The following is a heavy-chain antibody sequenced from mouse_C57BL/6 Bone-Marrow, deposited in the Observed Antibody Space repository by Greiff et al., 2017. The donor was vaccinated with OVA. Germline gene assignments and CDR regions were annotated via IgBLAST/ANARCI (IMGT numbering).Heavy chain of an antibody. CDR1: GYTFTDYY. J-gene: IGHJ3*01. D-gene: IGHD1-1*01. CDR3: ARPYYGSSFPFAY. Sequence: EVKLMESGPVLVKPGASVKMSCKASGYTFTDYYMNWVKQSHGKSLEWIGVINPYNGGTSYNQKFKGKATLTVDKSSSTAYMELNSLTSEDSAVYYCARPYYGSSFPFAYWGQGTLVTVSA. CDR2: INPYNGGT. V-gene: IGHV1-19*01.